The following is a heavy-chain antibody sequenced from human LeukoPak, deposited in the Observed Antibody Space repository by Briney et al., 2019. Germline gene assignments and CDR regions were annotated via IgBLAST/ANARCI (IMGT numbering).Heavy chain of an antibody. CDR1: GGSFSSYY. J-gene: IGHJ3*01. CDR2: ISHSGSA. D-gene: IGHD1-20*01. V-gene: IGHV4-34*01. Sequence: SETLSLTCAFYGGSFSSYYWNWVRQPPGKGLEWIGEISHSGSAKYNASLKSRVTMSVDTSKNQFSLRLTSVTAADTAVYYCAKYITYGTVWGQGTMVTVSS. CDR3: AKYITYGTV.